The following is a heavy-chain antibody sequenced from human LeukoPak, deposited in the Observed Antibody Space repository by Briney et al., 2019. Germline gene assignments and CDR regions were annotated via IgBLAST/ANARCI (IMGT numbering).Heavy chain of an antibody. V-gene: IGHV3-30-3*01. D-gene: IGHD6-6*01. Sequence: GGSLRLSCAASGFTFSSYAMHWVRQAPGKGLEWVAVISNDGSNKYYADSVKGRFTISRDNSNNTLYLQMNSLRAEDTAVYYCANLPPVEYSSSKDAFDIWGQGTMVTVSS. CDR1: GFTFSSYA. CDR2: ISNDGSNK. J-gene: IGHJ3*02. CDR3: ANLPPVEYSSSKDAFDI.